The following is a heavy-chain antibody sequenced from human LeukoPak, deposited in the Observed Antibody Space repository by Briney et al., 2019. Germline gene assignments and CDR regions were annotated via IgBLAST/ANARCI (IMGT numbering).Heavy chain of an antibody. D-gene: IGHD2-2*01. CDR3: ARDLIGVVVVPAAMGAHLDYYYYGMDV. CDR2: IWYDGSNK. V-gene: IGHV3-33*01. Sequence: GRSLRLSCAASGFTFSSYGMHWVRQAPGKGLEWVAVIWYDGSNKYYADSVKGRFTISRDNFKNTLYLQMNSLRAEDTAVYYCARDLIGVVVVPAAMGAHLDYYYYGMDVWGKGTTVTVSS. CDR1: GFTFSSYG. J-gene: IGHJ6*04.